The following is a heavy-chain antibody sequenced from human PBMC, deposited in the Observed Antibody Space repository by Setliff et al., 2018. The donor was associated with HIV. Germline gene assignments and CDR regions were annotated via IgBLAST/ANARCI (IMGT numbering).Heavy chain of an antibody. J-gene: IGHJ6*03. CDR2: IWYDGSEK. CDR1: GFIFGSFA. D-gene: IGHD3-9*01. CDR3: AKDRSTGSAFSYMDV. Sequence: LSCAGTGFIFGSFAMHWVRQAPGKGLEWVAVIWYDGSEKYYADSVKGRFTISRDNSRDTLYLQMNSLRVEDTAVYYCAKDRSTGSAFSYMDVWGKGTTVTVSS. V-gene: IGHV3-33*06.